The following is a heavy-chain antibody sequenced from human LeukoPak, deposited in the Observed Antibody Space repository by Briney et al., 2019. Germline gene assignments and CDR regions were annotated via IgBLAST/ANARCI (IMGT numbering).Heavy chain of an antibody. D-gene: IGHD1-26*01. CDR1: GFTFSDYY. J-gene: IGHJ4*02. CDR2: ISSSGSTI. CDR3: AKDSLRERIVGSTTRGVNDY. Sequence: PGGSLRLSCAPSGFTFSDYYMSWIRQAPGKGLEWVSYISSSGSTIYYADSVKGRFTISRDNAKNSLYLQMNSLRADDTAVYYCAKDSLRERIVGSTTRGVNDYWGQGTLVTVSS. V-gene: IGHV3-11*01.